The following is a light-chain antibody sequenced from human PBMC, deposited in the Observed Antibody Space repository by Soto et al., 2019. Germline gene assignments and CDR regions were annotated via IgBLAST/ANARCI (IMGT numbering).Light chain of an antibody. CDR2: FAS. Sequence: DIQMTQSPSSVSASVGDRVTITCRASQGIGDRLAWYQQRPGKVPQLVVYFASTLPSGVPSRFSASGSGAEFILTIGPLQAEDFATYYCLHTFSFPRTFGQGTKVEVK. CDR3: LHTFSFPRT. V-gene: IGKV1-12*01. CDR1: QGIGDR. J-gene: IGKJ1*01.